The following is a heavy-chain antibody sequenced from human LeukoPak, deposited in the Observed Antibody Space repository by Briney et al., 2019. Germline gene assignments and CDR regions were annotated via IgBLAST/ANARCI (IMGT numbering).Heavy chain of an antibody. V-gene: IGHV1-2*02. Sequence: GASVKVSCKTSGYTLTGYYMHWVRQAPGQGLEWMGWINPNSGGTNYAQKFQGRVTMTRDTSISTAYMELRRLRSDDTALYYCARATGSVDYYYMDVWGKGTTVTVSS. CDR2: INPNSGGT. CDR3: ARATGSVDYYYMDV. CDR1: GYTLTGYY. D-gene: IGHD1-1*01. J-gene: IGHJ6*03.